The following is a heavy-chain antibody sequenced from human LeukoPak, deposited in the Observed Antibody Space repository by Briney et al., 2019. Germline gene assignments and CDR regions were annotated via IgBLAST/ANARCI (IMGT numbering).Heavy chain of an antibody. J-gene: IGHJ4*02. D-gene: IGHD3-3*01. CDR2: IYYSGNT. CDR1: GGSISSSSYY. CDR3: ARRMSGWSIEY. Sequence: SETLSLTCTVSGGSISSSSYYWGWIRQPPGKGLEWIGSIYYSGNTYYNPSLKSRVTISVDTSKNQFSLKLSSVTAADTAVYYRARRMSGWSIEYWGQGTLVTVSS. V-gene: IGHV4-39*01.